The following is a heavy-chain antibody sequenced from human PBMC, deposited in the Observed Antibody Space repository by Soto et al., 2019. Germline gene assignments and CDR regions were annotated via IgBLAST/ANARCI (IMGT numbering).Heavy chain of an antibody. J-gene: IGHJ3*02. CDR2: IWYDGSNK. CDR1: GFTFSSYG. D-gene: IGHD2-15*01. V-gene: IGHV3-33*01. CDR3: ARSHASQKNIVVVVADAFDI. Sequence: HPGGSLRLSCAASGFTFSSYGMHWVRQAPGKGLEWVAVIWYDGSNKYYADSVKGRFTISRDNSKNTLYLQMNSLRAEDTAVYYCARSHASQKNIVVVVADAFDIWGQGTMVTVSS.